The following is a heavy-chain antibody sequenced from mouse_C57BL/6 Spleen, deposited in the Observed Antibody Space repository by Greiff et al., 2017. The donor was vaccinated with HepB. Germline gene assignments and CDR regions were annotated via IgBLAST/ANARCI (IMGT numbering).Heavy chain of an antibody. CDR2: IHPNSGST. V-gene: IGHV1-64*01. CDR1: GYTFTSYW. J-gene: IGHJ3*01. Sequence: QVQLQQPGAELVKPGASVKLSCKASGYTFTSYWMHWVKQRPGQGLEWIGMIHPNSGSTNYNEKFKSKATLTVDKSSNTAYMQLSSLTSEDSAVYYCARSGGVMVTTSWFAYWGQGTLVTVSA. D-gene: IGHD2-2*01. CDR3: ARSGGVMVTTSWFAY.